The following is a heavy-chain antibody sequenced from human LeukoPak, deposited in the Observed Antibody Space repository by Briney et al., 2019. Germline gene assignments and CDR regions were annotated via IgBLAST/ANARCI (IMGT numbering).Heavy chain of an antibody. CDR1: GYTFTHYA. CDR3: ARGPKLYGSGSYFGDYYYYMDV. Sequence: ASVKVSCKASGYTFTHYAMNWVRQATGQGLEWRGWMNPNSGNTGYAQKFQGRVTMTRNTSISTTYMELSSLRSEDTAVYYCARGPKLYGSGSYFGDYYYYMDVWGKGTTVTISS. D-gene: IGHD3-10*01. J-gene: IGHJ6*03. V-gene: IGHV1-8*02. CDR2: MNPNSGNT.